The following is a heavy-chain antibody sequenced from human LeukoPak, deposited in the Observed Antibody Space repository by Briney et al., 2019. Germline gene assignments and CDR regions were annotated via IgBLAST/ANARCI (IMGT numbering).Heavy chain of an antibody. Sequence: GRSLRLSCAASGFTFSSYGMHWVRQAPGKGLEWVSAVSSSSDYIYYADSVRGRFTISRDNAKNSLYLQMNSLRAEDTALYYCARDIVGATGDAFDIWGQGTMVTVSS. CDR2: VSSSSDYI. J-gene: IGHJ3*02. CDR1: GFTFSSYG. CDR3: ARDIVGATGDAFDI. V-gene: IGHV3-21*01. D-gene: IGHD1-26*01.